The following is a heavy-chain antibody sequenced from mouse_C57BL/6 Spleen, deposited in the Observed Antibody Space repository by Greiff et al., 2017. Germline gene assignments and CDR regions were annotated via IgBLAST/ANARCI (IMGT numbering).Heavy chain of an antibody. Sequence: QVQLQQPGTELVKPGASVKLSCKASGYTFTSYWMHWVKQRPEQGLEWIGNINPSNGGTNYNEKFKSKATLTVDKSSSTAYMQLSSLTSEDSAVYYCAQERRDSSGYGAMDYWGQGTSVTVSS. D-gene: IGHD3-2*02. CDR3: AQERRDSSGYGAMDY. CDR2: INPSNGGT. CDR1: GYTFTSYW. V-gene: IGHV1-53*01. J-gene: IGHJ4*01.